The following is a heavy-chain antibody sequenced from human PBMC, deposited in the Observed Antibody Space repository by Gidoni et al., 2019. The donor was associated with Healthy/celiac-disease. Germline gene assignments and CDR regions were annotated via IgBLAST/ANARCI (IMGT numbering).Heavy chain of an antibody. CDR2: ISYSGST. CDR1: GGSISSYY. D-gene: IGHD5-12*01. Sequence: QVQLQESGPGLVKPSETLSLTCTVSGGSISSYYWRWIRQPPGKGLEWIGYISYSGSTNYNPSLKRRVTISVDTSKNQFSLKLSSVTAADTAVYYCARGPYGGYHYWGQGTLVTVSS. V-gene: IGHV4-59*01. CDR3: ARGPYGGYHY. J-gene: IGHJ4*02.